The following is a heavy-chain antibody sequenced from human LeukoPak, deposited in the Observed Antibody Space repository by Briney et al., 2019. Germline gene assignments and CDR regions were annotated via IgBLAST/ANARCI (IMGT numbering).Heavy chain of an antibody. CDR2: INSNSNYM. V-gene: IGHV3-21*01. J-gene: IGHJ4*02. Sequence: GGSLRLSCAASGFIFSYYSMNWVRQAPGKGLEWVSSINSNSNYMSYADSVKGRFTISRDNAKSSLYLQMNSLRDEDTAVYYCARDLPPGSSGWYLGYWGQGTLVTVSS. D-gene: IGHD6-19*01. CDR3: ARDLPPGSSGWYLGY. CDR1: GFIFSYYS.